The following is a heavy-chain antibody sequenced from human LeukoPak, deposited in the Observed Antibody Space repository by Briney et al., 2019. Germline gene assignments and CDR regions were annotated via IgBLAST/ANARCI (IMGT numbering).Heavy chain of an antibody. CDR2: IYYSGST. D-gene: IGHD3-10*01. CDR1: GGSISSSSYY. V-gene: IGHV4-39*01. Sequence: RPSETLSLTCTVSGGSISSSSYYWGWIRQPPGKGLDWIGTIYYSGSTYYNPSLKSRVTISVDTSKNQFSMNLSSVTAADTALYYCARHLGFGSYNAFDIWGQRTMVTVSS. J-gene: IGHJ3*02. CDR3: ARHLGFGSYNAFDI.